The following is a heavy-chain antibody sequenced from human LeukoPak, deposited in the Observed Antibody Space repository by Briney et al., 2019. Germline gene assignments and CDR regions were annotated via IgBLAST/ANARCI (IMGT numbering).Heavy chain of an antibody. D-gene: IGHD1-26*01. CDR3: ARDLIVGATERAFDI. V-gene: IGHV3-7*04. CDR2: IKQGGSEK. J-gene: IGHJ3*02. CDR1: GFTFSSYW. Sequence: GGSLRLSCAASGFTFSSYWMSWVRQAPGKGLEWVANIKQGGSEKYYVDSVKGRFTISRDNAKNSLYLQMNSLRAEDTAVYYCARDLIVGATERAFDIWGQGTMVTVSS.